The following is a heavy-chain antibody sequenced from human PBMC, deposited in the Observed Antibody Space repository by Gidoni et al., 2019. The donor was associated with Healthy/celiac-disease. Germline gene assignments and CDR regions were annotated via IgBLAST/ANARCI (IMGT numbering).Heavy chain of an antibody. V-gene: IGHV4-30-4*01. CDR1: GGSISRGAYY. Sequence: QVQLQESGPGLVKPSQTPSLTCTVSGGSISRGAYYWSWIRQPPGKGLEWIGYIYYSGSTYYNPSLKSRVTISVDTSKNQFSLKLSSVTAADTAVYYCARTPPPWGGVVATNWFDPWGQGTLVTVSS. CDR3: ARTPPPWGGVVATNWFDP. J-gene: IGHJ5*02. D-gene: IGHD5-12*01. CDR2: IYYSGST.